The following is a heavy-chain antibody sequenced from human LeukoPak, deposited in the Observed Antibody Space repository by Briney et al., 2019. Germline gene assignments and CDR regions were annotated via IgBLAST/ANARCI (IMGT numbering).Heavy chain of an antibody. V-gene: IGHV4-59*06. CDR2: ISYRGSP. Sequence: PSETLSLTCALSLASLRSYYWNSIRPHPGEGLECIWYISYRGSPYYNPSHKSRVTISVDTSRNQFSLKLSSVTAADTAVYYCARGPHCSSTSCYSEYFHHWGQGTLVTVSS. CDR3: ARGPHCSSTSCYSEYFHH. J-gene: IGHJ1*01. CDR1: LASLRSYY. D-gene: IGHD2-2*01.